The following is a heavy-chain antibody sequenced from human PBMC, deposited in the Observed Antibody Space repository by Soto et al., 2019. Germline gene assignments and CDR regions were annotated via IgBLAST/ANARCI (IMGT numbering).Heavy chain of an antibody. CDR1: GFSLTTSAAG. J-gene: IGHJ4*02. Sequence: SGPTLVNPTQTLTLTCSFSGFSLTTSAAGVGWIRQTPGKALEWLAVIYGHGNERYNPSLKNRLTITKDTAKNQVVLTMTNMDPVDTATYYCAHKSYSGTYYYDYWGQGTLVTVSS. CDR3: AHKSYSGTYYYDY. CDR2: IYGHGNE. V-gene: IGHV2-5*01. D-gene: IGHD1-26*01.